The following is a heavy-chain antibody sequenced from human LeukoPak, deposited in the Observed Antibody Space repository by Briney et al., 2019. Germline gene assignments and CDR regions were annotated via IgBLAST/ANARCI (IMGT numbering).Heavy chain of an antibody. J-gene: IGHJ4*02. D-gene: IGHD4-17*01. CDR3: ARALMTTVTTLDY. CDR2: TIPIFGTA. V-gene: IGHV1-69*13. Sequence: SVKVSCKASGSTFSSYAISWVRQAPGQGLEWMGGTIPIFGTANYAQKFQGRVTITADESTSTAYMELSSLRSEDTAVYYCARALMTTVTTLDYWGQGTLVTVSS. CDR1: GSTFSSYA.